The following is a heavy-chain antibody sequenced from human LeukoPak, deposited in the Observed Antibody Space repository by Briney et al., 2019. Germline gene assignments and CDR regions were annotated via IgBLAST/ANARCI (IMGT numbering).Heavy chain of an antibody. CDR1: GYTFTSYD. J-gene: IGHJ6*03. CDR3: ARGLWYYDSSGYYSHYYYYMDV. Sequence: GASVKVSCKASGYTFTSYDINWVRQATGQGIEWMGWMNPNSGNTGYAQKFQGRVTMTRNTSISTAYMELSSLRSEDTAVYYCARGLWYYDSSGYYSHYYYYMDVWGKGTTVTVSS. D-gene: IGHD3-22*01. CDR2: MNPNSGNT. V-gene: IGHV1-8*01.